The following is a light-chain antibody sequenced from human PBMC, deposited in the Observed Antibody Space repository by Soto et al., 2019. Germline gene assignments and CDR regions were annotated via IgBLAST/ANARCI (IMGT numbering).Light chain of an antibody. Sequence: EIVLTQSPATLSLSPGERATLSCRASQSVSSNLAWYQQKPGQAPRLLIYGASTSATGIPARFSGSGSGTEFTLTISSLQSEDFAVYYCQQYNNWPPITFGQGTRLEIK. CDR2: GAS. CDR3: QQYNNWPPIT. CDR1: QSVSSN. J-gene: IGKJ5*01. V-gene: IGKV3-15*01.